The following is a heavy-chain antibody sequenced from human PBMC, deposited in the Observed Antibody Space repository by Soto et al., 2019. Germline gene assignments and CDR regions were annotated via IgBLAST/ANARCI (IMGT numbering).Heavy chain of an antibody. J-gene: IGHJ4*02. CDR2: ISYDGSNK. CDR3: AKAILWFGELSSGWPFDY. D-gene: IGHD3-10*01. Sequence: GGSLRLSCAASGFTFSSYGMHWVRQAPGKGLEWVAVISYDGSNKYYADSVKGRFTISRDNSKNTLYLQMNSLRAEDTAVYYCAKAILWFGELSSGWPFDYWGQGALVTVSS. V-gene: IGHV3-30*18. CDR1: GFTFSSYG.